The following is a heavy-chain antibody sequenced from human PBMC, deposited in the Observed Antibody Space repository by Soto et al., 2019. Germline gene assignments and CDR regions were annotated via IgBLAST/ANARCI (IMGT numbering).Heavy chain of an antibody. D-gene: IGHD3-10*01. J-gene: IGHJ6*02. CDR3: ARDWDSDYSITMVRGGSYYYYGMDV. Sequence: ASVKVSCKASGYTFTSYGISWVRQAPGQGLEWMGWISAYNGNTNYAQKLQGRVTMTTDTSTSTAYMELRSLRSDDTAVYYCARDWDSDYSITMVRGGSYYYYGMDVWGQGTTVTVSS. CDR2: ISAYNGNT. CDR1: GYTFTSYG. V-gene: IGHV1-18*01.